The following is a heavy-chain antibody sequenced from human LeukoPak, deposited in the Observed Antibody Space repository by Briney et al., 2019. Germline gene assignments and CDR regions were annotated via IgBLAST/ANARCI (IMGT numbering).Heavy chain of an antibody. CDR2: IYPGDSDT. J-gene: IGHJ5*02. CDR1: GYTFANYW. V-gene: IGHV5-51*01. D-gene: IGHD2-2*01. Sequence: GASLKISCKGSGYTFANYWIGWVRQLPGKGLEWMGNIYPGDSDTKYSPSSQGQVTISADRSISTAYLQWSSLKASDTAMYYCARRGSGTYGSWFDPWGQGTLVTVSS. CDR3: ARRGSGTYGSWFDP.